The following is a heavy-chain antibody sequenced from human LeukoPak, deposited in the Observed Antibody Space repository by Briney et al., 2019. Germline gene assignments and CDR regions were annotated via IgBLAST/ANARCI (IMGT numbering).Heavy chain of an antibody. Sequence: GGSLRLSCAASEFTLSSYWMHWVRHAPGKGLAWVSRINSDGSRTSYADSVKGRFTISRDNAKNTLYLQMNSLRAEDTAVYYCARDWTGAVADFWGQGTLVTVSS. D-gene: IGHD6-19*01. CDR2: INSDGSRT. CDR1: EFTLSSYW. V-gene: IGHV3-74*01. CDR3: ARDWTGAVADF. J-gene: IGHJ4*02.